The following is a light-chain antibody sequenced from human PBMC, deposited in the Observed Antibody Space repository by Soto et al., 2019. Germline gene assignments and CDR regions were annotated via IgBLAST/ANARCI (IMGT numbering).Light chain of an antibody. J-gene: IGKJ5*01. Sequence: DIVITQSPLSLPVTPGEPASISCRSSQSLLHSNGYNYLDWYLQKPGQSPQLLIYLASYRASGVPDRFSGSGSGTDFTLRISRVEAEDVGVYYCMQPLDLPVTFGQGTRLEIK. CDR1: QSLLHSNGYNY. CDR2: LAS. CDR3: MQPLDLPVT. V-gene: IGKV2-28*01.